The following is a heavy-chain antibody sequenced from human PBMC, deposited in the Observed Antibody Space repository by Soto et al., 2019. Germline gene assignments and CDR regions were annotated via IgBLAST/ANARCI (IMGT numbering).Heavy chain of an antibody. J-gene: IGHJ6*02. Sequence: ASVKVSCKASGYTFTGYYMHWVRQAPGQGLEWMGWINPNSGGTNYAQKFQGWVTMTRDTSISTAYMELSRLRSDDTAVYYCARDIRKRIVFVVAAQPYYAMDVWCQAITVTVS. V-gene: IGHV1-2*04. D-gene: IGHD2-15*01. CDR2: INPNSGGT. CDR3: ARDIRKRIVFVVAAQPYYAMDV. CDR1: GYTFTGYY.